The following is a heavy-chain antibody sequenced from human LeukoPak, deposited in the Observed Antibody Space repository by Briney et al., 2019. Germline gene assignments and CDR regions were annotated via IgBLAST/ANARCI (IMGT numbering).Heavy chain of an antibody. CDR3: ARGYYGSGSYYRGYYYMDV. D-gene: IGHD3-10*01. J-gene: IGHJ6*03. Sequence: SSETLSLTCTVSGGSISSYYWSWIRQPPGKGLEWIGYIYYSGSTNYNPSLKSRVTISVDTSKNQFSLKLSSVTAADTAVYYCARGYYGSGSYYRGYYYMDVWGKGTTVTVSS. CDR2: IYYSGST. V-gene: IGHV4-59*01. CDR1: GGSISSYY.